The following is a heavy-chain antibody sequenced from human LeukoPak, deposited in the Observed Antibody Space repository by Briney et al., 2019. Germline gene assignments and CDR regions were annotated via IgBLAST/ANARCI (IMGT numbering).Heavy chain of an antibody. D-gene: IGHD6-19*01. J-gene: IGHJ3*02. CDR3: ASRLSSGWYGGAFDI. Sequence: PSETLSLTCTVSGGSISSSSYYWGWIRQPPGTGREWIGSIYYSGSTYYNPSLKSRVTISVDTSKNQFSLKLSSVTAADTAVYYCASRLSSGWYGGAFDIWGQGTMVTVSS. CDR1: GGSISSSSYY. CDR2: IYYSGST. V-gene: IGHV4-39*01.